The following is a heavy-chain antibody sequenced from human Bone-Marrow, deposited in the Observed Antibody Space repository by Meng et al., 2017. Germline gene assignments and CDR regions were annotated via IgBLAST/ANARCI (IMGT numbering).Heavy chain of an antibody. CDR3: ARTYYDFWSGYYYFDY. J-gene: IGHJ4*02. Sequence: WGPGLVKPSQPLSLTCTVSGGSISSGGYYWSWIRQHPGKGLEWIGYIYYSGSTYYNPSLKSLVTISVDTSKNQFSLKLSSVTAADTAVYYCARTYYDFWSGYYYFDYWGQGTLVTVSS. V-gene: IGHV4-31*01. D-gene: IGHD3-3*01. CDR1: GGSISSGGYY. CDR2: IYYSGST.